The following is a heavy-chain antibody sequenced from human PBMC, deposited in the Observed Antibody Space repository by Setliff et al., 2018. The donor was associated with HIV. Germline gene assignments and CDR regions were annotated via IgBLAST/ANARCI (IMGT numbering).Heavy chain of an antibody. D-gene: IGHD3-22*01. V-gene: IGHV4-38-2*01. Sequence: SETLSLTCAVSDYSINSGYYWGWIRQPPGKGLEWIGSISYSGSTSYHPSLRSRVTVSVETSKNQFSLNLTPVTAADTAVYYCARSLTSTTMTVVFMGLGAFDIWGQGTMVTVSS. CDR2: ISYSGST. J-gene: IGHJ3*02. CDR3: ARSLTSTTMTVVFMGLGAFDI. CDR1: DYSINSGYY.